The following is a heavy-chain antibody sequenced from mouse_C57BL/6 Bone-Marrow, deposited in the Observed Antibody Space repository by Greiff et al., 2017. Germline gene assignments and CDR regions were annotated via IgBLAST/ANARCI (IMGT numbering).Heavy chain of an antibody. CDR1: GYTFTSYW. Sequence: QVQLQQPGAELVKPGASVKVSCKASGYTFTSYWMHWVKQRPGQGLEWIGRIHPSDSDTNYNQKFKGKATLTVDKSSSTAYMQISSLTSEDSAVYYCAIDSNYVLYYFDYWGQGTTLTVSS. V-gene: IGHV1-74*01. CDR2: IHPSDSDT. CDR3: AIDSNYVLYYFDY. J-gene: IGHJ2*01. D-gene: IGHD2-5*01.